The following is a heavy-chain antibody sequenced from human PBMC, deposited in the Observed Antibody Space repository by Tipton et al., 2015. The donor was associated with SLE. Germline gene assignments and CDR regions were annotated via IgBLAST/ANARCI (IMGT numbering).Heavy chain of an antibody. CDR1: GGSISSGGYS. D-gene: IGHD4-17*01. Sequence: TLSLTCTVSGGSISSGGYSWSWIRQHPGKGLEWIGNIYNSGTTYYTPSLKSRVTMSVDTSKNQFSLRLTSVTAVDTAVYYCARTDGDYFDHWGQGTLVAVSS. V-gene: IGHV4-31*03. J-gene: IGHJ4*02. CDR2: IYNSGTT. CDR3: ARTDGDYFDH.